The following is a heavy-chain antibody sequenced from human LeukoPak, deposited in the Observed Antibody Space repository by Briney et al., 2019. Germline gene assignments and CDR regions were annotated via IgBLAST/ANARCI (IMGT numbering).Heavy chain of an antibody. V-gene: IGHV4-4*09. CDR2: IHTSGST. CDR1: GGSNSGDY. Sequence: SETLSLTCTVSGGSNSGDYWSWIRQPPGKGLEWIGYIHTSGSTNHTPSLKSRVTISVDTSKNPFSLKLSSVTAADTAVYYCARHPYSGSYGGNNWFYPWGQGTLVTVSS. CDR3: ARHPYSGSYGGNNWFYP. J-gene: IGHJ5*02. D-gene: IGHD1-26*01.